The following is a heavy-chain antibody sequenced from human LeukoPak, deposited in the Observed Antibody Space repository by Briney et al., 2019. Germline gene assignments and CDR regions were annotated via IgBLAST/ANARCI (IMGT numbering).Heavy chain of an antibody. V-gene: IGHV3-33*01. CDR3: ARGGYGANDDAFDI. D-gene: IGHD4-23*01. J-gene: IGHJ3*02. Sequence: GSLRLSCAASGFTFSSYGMHWVRQAPGKGLEWVAVIWYDGSNKYYADSVKGRFTISRDNSKNTLYLQMNSLRAEDTAVYYCARGGYGANDDAFDIWGQGTMVTVSS. CDR1: GFTFSSYG. CDR2: IWYDGSNK.